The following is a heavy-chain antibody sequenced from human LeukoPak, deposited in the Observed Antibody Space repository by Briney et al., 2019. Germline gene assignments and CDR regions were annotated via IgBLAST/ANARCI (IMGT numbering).Heavy chain of an antibody. CDR3: ARANALNCSSTSCLFDY. CDR1: GYTFTDYY. D-gene: IGHD2-2*01. J-gene: IGHJ4*02. V-gene: IGHV1-2*02. Sequence: RASVKVSCKASGYTFTDYYIHWVRQAPGQGLEWMAWINPNSGGTYYAQNFHDRITLTRDTSISTAYMELSRLRSDDTAIYYCARANALNCSSTSCLFDYWGQGTLVTVSS. CDR2: INPNSGGT.